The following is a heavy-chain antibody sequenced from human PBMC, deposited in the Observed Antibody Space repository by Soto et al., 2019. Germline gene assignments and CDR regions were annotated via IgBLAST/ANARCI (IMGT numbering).Heavy chain of an antibody. J-gene: IGHJ4*02. CDR2: VYYSGSP. D-gene: IGHD4-17*01. CDR3: ARDLHGDPYY. Sequence: SETLSLTCNVSGDSISPYYWTWIRQPPGKGLEWIGHVYYSGSPNYNPSLKSRVTISVDTSKSQFSLKLSSVTAADTAVYYCARDLHGDPYYWGQGTLVTVSS. V-gene: IGHV4-59*01. CDR1: GDSISPYY.